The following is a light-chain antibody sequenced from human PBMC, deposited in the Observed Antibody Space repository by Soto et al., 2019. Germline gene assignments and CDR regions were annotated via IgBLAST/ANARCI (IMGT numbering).Light chain of an antibody. CDR3: QQSYSTSALT. J-gene: IGKJ4*01. V-gene: IGKV1-39*01. CDR1: QSISSY. Sequence: DIQMTQSPSSLSASVGDRVTISCRASQSISSYLNWYQQKPGKAPKLLIYAASSLQSGVPSRCSGSGSWTDFTLIIISLQPEDFATYYCQQSYSTSALTFGGGTKVEIK. CDR2: AAS.